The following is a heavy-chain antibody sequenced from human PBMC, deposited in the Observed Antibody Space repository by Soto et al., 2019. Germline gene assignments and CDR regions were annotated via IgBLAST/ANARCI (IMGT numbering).Heavy chain of an antibody. J-gene: IGHJ6*02. CDR1: GFTFSTYW. CDR2: ISPDGSNR. CDR3: AKGILSATIGPYAMDV. Sequence: QTGGSLRLSCAASGFTFSTYWMNWVRQTPGKGLMWVSRISPDGSNRGYADSVEGRFTVSRDNAKNTLYLQMHSLRPEDTAVYYCAKGILSATIGPYAMDVWGQGTTVTVSS. V-gene: IGHV3-74*01. D-gene: IGHD3-16*01.